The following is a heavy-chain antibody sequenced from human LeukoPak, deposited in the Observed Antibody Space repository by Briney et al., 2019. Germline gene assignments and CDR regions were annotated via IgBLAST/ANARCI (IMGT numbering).Heavy chain of an antibody. D-gene: IGHD2-15*01. J-gene: IGHJ3*02. V-gene: IGHV4-39*01. CDR1: GGSIISSGYH. Sequence: PSETLSLTCTVSGGSIISSGYHWGWVRQPPGKGLEWVGTISYSGNTDYNPSLRSRATISVDTSNNQFALRLGSVTAADTAVYHCARHCCSGPAKLVFYIWGQGTMVTVSS. CDR3: ARHCCSGPAKLVFYI. CDR2: ISYSGNT.